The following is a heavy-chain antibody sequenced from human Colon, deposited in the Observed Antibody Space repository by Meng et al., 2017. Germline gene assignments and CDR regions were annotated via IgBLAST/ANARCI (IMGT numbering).Heavy chain of an antibody. V-gene: IGHV4-38-2*02. CDR1: DYSVSSGYF. D-gene: IGHD3-16*01. CDR3: ARGGGLGFDS. CDR2: IYHSGTT. J-gene: IGHJ4*02. Sequence: GSLRLSCIVSDYSVSSGYFWGWIRQPPGKGLEWFGSIYHSGTTYYNPSLKSRLTVSVDTSKNQVSLRLTSVTAADTAVYFCARGGGLGFDSWGQGTLVTVSS.